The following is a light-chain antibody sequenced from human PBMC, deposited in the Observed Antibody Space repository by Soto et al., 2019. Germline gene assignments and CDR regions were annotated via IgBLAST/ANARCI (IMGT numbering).Light chain of an antibody. CDR3: QQYDSLPRT. J-gene: IGKJ1*01. V-gene: IGKV1-33*01. Sequence: DIPMTQSPSSLSASVGDRVTITCQASQATSNYLNWYQQKPGKAPKLLIYDASNLETGVPSRFSGSGSGTDFNLTISSLQPEDIATYYCQQYDSLPRTFGQGTKVEIK. CDR1: QATSNY. CDR2: DAS.